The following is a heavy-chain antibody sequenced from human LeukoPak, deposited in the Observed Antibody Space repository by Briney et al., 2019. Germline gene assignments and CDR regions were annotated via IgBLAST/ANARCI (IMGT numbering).Heavy chain of an antibody. Sequence: GGSLRLSCAASGVTFSTYAMHWVRQAPGKGLEYVSGISSNGGSTYYANSVKGRFTISRDNSKNTLYLQMGTLRAEDLAVYYCASSPPTGTTWYFDLWGRGTLVTVSS. V-gene: IGHV3-64*01. J-gene: IGHJ2*01. D-gene: IGHD1-7*01. CDR3: ASSPPTGTTWYFDL. CDR1: GVTFSTYA. CDR2: ISSNGGST.